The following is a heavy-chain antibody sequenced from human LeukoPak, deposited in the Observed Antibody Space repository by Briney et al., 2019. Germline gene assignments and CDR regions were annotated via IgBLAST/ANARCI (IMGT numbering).Heavy chain of an antibody. CDR3: ARHRDLDY. CDR2: MNSDGSST. CDR1: GFTFSSYW. D-gene: IGHD5-24*01. J-gene: IGHJ4*02. V-gene: IGHV3-74*01. Sequence: GGSLRLSCAASGFTFSSYWMHWVRQATGKGLVWVSRMNSDGSSTSYADSVKGRFTISTDNDNNTLYLQMNSLRAEDTGVYYCARHRDLDYWGQGNLVTVSS.